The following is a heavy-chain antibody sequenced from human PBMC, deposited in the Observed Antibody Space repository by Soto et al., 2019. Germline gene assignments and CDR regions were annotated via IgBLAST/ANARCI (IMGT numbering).Heavy chain of an antibody. CDR3: ARAYGDYASFFDY. D-gene: IGHD4-17*01. V-gene: IGHV1-2*02. Sequence: GASVKVSCKASGYTFTGYYMHWVRQAPGQGLEWMGWINPNSGGTNYAQKFQGRVTMTRDTSISTAYMELSRLRSDDTAVYYCARAYGDYASFFDYWGQGTLVTVSS. CDR2: INPNSGGT. J-gene: IGHJ4*02. CDR1: GYTFTGYY.